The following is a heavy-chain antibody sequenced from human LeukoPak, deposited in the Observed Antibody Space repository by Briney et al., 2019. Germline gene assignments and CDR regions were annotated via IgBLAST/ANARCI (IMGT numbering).Heavy chain of an antibody. Sequence: GGSLRLSCAASGFTFSSYWMSWVRQAPGKGPEWVANIKEDGSEKYFVGSVKGRFTISRDNAKTSLFLQMDSLRAEDTAVYYCARRGQSTTGTTIYYYYMDVWGKGTTVTVSS. V-gene: IGHV3-7*01. J-gene: IGHJ6*03. CDR3: ARRGQSTTGTTIYYYYMDV. CDR1: GFTFSSYW. CDR2: IKEDGSEK. D-gene: IGHD1-1*01.